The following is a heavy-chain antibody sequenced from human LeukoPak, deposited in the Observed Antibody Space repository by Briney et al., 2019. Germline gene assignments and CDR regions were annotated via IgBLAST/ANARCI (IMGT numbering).Heavy chain of an antibody. CDR2: IRYDGSNK. D-gene: IGHD3-10*01. Sequence: GGSLRLSCAASGFTFSSYGMHWVRQAPGKGLEWVAFIRYDGSNKYYADSVKGRFTISRDNSKNTLYLQMNSLRAEDTAVYYCAKVRFGELTPIDYWGQGTLVTVSS. CDR3: AKVRFGELTPIDY. V-gene: IGHV3-30*02. J-gene: IGHJ4*02. CDR1: GFTFSSYG.